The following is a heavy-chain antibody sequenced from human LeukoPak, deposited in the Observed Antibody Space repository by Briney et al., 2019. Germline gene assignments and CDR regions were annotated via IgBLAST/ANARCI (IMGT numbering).Heavy chain of an antibody. Sequence: GGSLRLSCAASGFTFSRYWMTWVRQTPGKGLEWVANIKPDGSVKYYVDSVKGRFTISRDNAKNSLYLQMNSLRAEDTAVYYCARSSGGIARLDYWGQGALVTVSS. CDR1: GFTFSRYW. CDR2: IKPDGSVK. J-gene: IGHJ4*02. D-gene: IGHD6-13*01. CDR3: ARSSGGIARLDY. V-gene: IGHV3-7*02.